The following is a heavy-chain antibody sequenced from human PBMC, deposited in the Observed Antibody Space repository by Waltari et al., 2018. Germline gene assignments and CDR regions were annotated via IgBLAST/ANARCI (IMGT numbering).Heavy chain of an antibody. D-gene: IGHD5-18*01. CDR1: GGSISSYY. J-gene: IGHJ4*02. V-gene: IGHV4-59*01. Sequence: QVQLQESGPGLVKPSETLSLTCTVSGGSISSYYWSWIRQPPGKGLEWIGYISYSGSTNYNPSLKSRVTISVDTSKNQFSLKLSSVTAADTAVYYCASGDTAMVFDYWGQGTLVTVSS. CDR2: ISYSGST. CDR3: ASGDTAMVFDY.